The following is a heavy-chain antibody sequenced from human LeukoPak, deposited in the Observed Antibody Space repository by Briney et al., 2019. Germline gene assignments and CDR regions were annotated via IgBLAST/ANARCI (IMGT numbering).Heavy chain of an antibody. V-gene: IGHV1-46*01. D-gene: IGHD3-22*01. J-gene: IGHJ4*02. Sequence: ASVKVSCKASGYTFTSYYVHWVRQAPGQGLEWMGIINPSGGSTNYAQNFQGRVTMTRDTSTSTVYMELSSLRSEDTAVYYCARVDYDSSGYGPSGYWGQGTLVTVSP. CDR3: ARVDYDSSGYGPSGY. CDR2: INPSGGST. CDR1: GYTFTSYY.